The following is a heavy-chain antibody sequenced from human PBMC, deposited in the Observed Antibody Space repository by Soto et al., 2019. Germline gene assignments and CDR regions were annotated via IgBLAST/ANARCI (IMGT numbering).Heavy chain of an antibody. J-gene: IGHJ5*02. Sequence: PSETLSLTCTVSGGSISSGGYYWSWIRQHPGKGLEWIGYIYYSGSTYYNPSLKSRVTISVDTSKNQFSLKLSSVTAADTAVYYCERRCSGGSCYFSNWFDPWGQGTLVTVSS. CDR3: ERRCSGGSCYFSNWFDP. D-gene: IGHD2-15*01. V-gene: IGHV4-31*03. CDR1: GGSISSGGYY. CDR2: IYYSGST.